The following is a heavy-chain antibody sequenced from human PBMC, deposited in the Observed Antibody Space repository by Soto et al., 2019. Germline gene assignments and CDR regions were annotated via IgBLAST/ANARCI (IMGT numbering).Heavy chain of an antibody. CDR3: ARSRWNSDYTEGLDD. J-gene: IGHJ4*02. V-gene: IGHV1-18*04. Sequence: QVHLVQSGVEVKKPGASVRVSCKASVYTFSNYAVNWVRQAPGQGLEWLGWISGYNGHTNYAQTFQGRVTITTDTSTSTAYMELRSLTSDDTADYYCARSRWNSDYTEGLDDWGQGTLVTLAS. D-gene: IGHD2-2*02. CDR2: ISGYNGHT. CDR1: VYTFSNYA.